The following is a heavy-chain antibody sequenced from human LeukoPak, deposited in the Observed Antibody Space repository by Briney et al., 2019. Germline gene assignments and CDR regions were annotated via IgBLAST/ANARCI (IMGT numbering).Heavy chain of an antibody. D-gene: IGHD6-19*01. Sequence: ASVKVSCKASGYTFTTYDINWVRQATGQGLEWMGWMNPNSGNTGSVQKFQGRVTMTRNTSITTAYMELSSLRSDDTAVYYCARGRGSGHKENWFDPWGQGTLVTVSS. V-gene: IGHV1-8*01. CDR3: ARGRGSGHKENWFDP. CDR2: MNPNSGNT. CDR1: GYTFTTYD. J-gene: IGHJ5*02.